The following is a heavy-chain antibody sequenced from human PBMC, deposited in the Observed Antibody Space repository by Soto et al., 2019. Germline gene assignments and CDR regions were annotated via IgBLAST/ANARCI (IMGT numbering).Heavy chain of an antibody. CDR2: ISYDGSNK. V-gene: IGHV3-30*18. CDR1: GFTFSSYG. CDR3: AKSRGSASAESYYYYGMDV. D-gene: IGHD3-10*01. Sequence: GGSLRLSCAASGFTFSSYGMHWVRQAPGKGLEWVAVISYDGSNKYYADSVKGRFTISRDNSKNTLYLQMNSLRAEDTAVYYCAKSRGSASAESYYYYGMDVWGQGTTVTVSS. J-gene: IGHJ6*02.